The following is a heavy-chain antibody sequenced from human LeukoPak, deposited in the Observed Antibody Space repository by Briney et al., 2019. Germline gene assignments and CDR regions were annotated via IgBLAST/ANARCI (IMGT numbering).Heavy chain of an antibody. D-gene: IGHD6-19*01. CDR3: ARDLGYSSGPNY. V-gene: IGHV3-7*01. Sequence: PGGSLRLSCTASRFTFSNYWMSWVRQTPGKGLEWVANIRQDANEIYYVDSVKGRFTISRDNAKNSLYLQMNSLRAEDTAVYYCARDLGYSSGPNYWGQGTRVTVSS. CDR1: RFTFSNYW. CDR2: IRQDANEI. J-gene: IGHJ4*02.